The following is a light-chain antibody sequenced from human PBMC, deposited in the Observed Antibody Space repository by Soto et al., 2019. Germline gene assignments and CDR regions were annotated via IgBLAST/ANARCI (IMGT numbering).Light chain of an antibody. V-gene: IGKV3-20*01. Sequence: EIVLTQSPGTLSLSPGERATLSCRASQSVSSSYLAWYQQKPGQAPRLLIYGASSRATGIPDRFSGSGSGTDFTLTISRLEPEDFAVYYCQQYGSSPRNFGQGTRLEIE. J-gene: IGKJ5*01. CDR3: QQYGSSPRN. CDR1: QSVSSSY. CDR2: GAS.